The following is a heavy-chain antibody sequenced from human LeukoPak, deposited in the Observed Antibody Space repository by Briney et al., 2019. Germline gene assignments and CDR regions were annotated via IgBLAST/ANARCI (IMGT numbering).Heavy chain of an antibody. CDR3: AKERGGWYYDY. D-gene: IGHD6-19*01. CDR2: ITGSGGST. CDR1: GFTFSSYA. V-gene: IGHV3-23*01. J-gene: IGHJ4*02. Sequence: GALRLSCAASGFTFSSYAMSWVRQAPGKGLGWVSAITGSGGSTYYADSVKGRFTISRDNSKDTLYLQMNSLRVEDTAVYYCAKERGGWYYDYWGQGTLVTVSS.